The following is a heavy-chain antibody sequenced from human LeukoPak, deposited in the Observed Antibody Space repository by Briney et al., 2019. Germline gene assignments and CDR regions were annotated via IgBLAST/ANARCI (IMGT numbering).Heavy chain of an antibody. CDR3: ARADYGDYGAY. J-gene: IGHJ4*02. D-gene: IGHD4-17*01. V-gene: IGHV3-7*05. CDR2: IKQDGSEK. Sequence: SLRLSCVASRFTFSNYWMSWVRQAPGKGLEWVANIKQDGSEKYYVDSVKGRFTISRDNAKNSLYLQMNSLRAEDTAVYYCARADYGDYGAYWGQGTLVTVSS. CDR1: RFTFSNYW.